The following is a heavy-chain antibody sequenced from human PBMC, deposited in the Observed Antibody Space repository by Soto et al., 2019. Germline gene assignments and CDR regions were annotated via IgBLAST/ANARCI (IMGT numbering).Heavy chain of an antibody. CDR2: ISYDGSNK. D-gene: IGHD6-13*01. V-gene: IGHV3-30-3*01. CDR1: GFTFSSYA. J-gene: IGHJ6*02. CDR3: ARDXKSSSWQYYHYYYGMDV. Sequence: GGSLRLSCAASGFTFSSYAMHWVRQAPGKGLEWVAVISYDGSNKYYADSVKGRFTISRDNSKNTLYLQMNSLRAEDTAVYYCARDXKSSSWQYYHYYYGMDVWGQGTTVTVSS.